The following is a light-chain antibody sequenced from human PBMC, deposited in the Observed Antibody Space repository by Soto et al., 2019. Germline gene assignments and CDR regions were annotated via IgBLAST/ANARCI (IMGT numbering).Light chain of an antibody. J-gene: IGLJ2*01. V-gene: IGLV2-14*01. CDR2: DVS. CDR1: SSDVGRYNY. CDR3: SSFTSTNTPFV. Sequence: QSALTQPASVSGSPGQSVTISCTGTSSDVGRYNYIYWYQQHPGKAPKLIIYDVSDRPSGIVNRFSGSKSGNAASLTISGLQAEDEGDYYCSSFTSTNTPFVFGGGTKLTVL.